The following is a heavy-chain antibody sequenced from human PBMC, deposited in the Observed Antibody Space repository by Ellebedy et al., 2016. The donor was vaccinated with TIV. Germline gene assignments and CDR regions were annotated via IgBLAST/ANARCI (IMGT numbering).Heavy chain of an antibody. CDR1: GFTFSTSW. Sequence: GESLKISCVASGFTFSTSWMHWVRQASGEGLVWVSRIKTDGSYTTYADSVKGRFTISRDNAKNPLYLQMNSLRDEETAVYHCVRRSVDFWGQGTLVTVSS. V-gene: IGHV3-74*01. CDR3: VRRSVDF. J-gene: IGHJ4*02. CDR2: IKTDGSYT.